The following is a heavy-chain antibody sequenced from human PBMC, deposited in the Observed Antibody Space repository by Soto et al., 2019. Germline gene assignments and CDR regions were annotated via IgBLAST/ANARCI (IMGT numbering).Heavy chain of an antibody. CDR3: ASMGYHYGSGSYPLDY. V-gene: IGHV4-59*08. D-gene: IGHD3-10*01. J-gene: IGHJ4*02. Sequence: PSETLALTCTVCGGSISSYDGTWIRQPPGKGLEWIGFMYNSGSTHYNPSLKSRVTISLDTSKNQFSLNLRSVTAADTAVYYCASMGYHYGSGSYPLDYWGQGTLVTVSS. CDR2: MYNSGST. CDR1: GGSISSYD.